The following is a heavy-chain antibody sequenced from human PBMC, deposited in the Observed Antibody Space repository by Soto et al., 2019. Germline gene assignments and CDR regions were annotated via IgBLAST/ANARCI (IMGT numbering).Heavy chain of an antibody. Sequence: QVQLVESGGGVVQSGRSLRLSCEASGFTFSTYGMHWVRQAPGKGLEWVALIWYDGSNEYYADSVKGRFTISKDNSKNTLYLQMGGLRVEDTAVYYCARETNGGSFDIGGQGAMVTVSS. CDR1: GFTFSTYG. CDR3: ARETNGGSFDI. D-gene: IGHD2-8*01. CDR2: IWYDGSNE. J-gene: IGHJ3*02. V-gene: IGHV3-33*01.